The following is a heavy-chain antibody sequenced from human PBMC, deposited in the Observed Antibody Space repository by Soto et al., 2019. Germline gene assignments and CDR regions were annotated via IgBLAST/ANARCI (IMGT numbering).Heavy chain of an antibody. CDR3: ATARYCSSTSCQNYFDYYGMDV. CDR2: VNPSGGDT. V-gene: IGHV1-46*01. Sequence: QVQGEQSGSEVKKPGASVKISCKASGFAFITYYMHWVRQAPGQGLEWVGTVNPSGGDTSYAQKFQGRVTMTMDTSTNSLYMGISNLRSEDTAVYYCATARYCSSTSCQNYFDYYGMDVCDQRTTVTVSS. D-gene: IGHD2-2*01. J-gene: IGHJ6*02. CDR1: GFAFITYY.